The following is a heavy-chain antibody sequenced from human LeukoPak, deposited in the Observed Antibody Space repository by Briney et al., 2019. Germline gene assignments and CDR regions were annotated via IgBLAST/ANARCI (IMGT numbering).Heavy chain of an antibody. V-gene: IGHV4-39*01. CDR3: ARPIASGNPAGF. J-gene: IGHJ4*02. CDR1: GDSISSGSYY. CDR2: IYYSGTT. Sequence: PSETLSLTCTVSGDSISSGSYYWGWIRQPPGKGLEWIGNIYYSGTTYYNPSLKSRVTISVDTPKNQYSLKLISVTAADTAVYYCARPIASGNPAGFWGQGTLVTVSS. D-gene: IGHD3-10*01.